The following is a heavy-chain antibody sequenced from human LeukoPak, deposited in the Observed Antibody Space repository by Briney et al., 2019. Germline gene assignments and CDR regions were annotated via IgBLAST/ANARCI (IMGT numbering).Heavy chain of an antibody. D-gene: IGHD6-13*01. V-gene: IGHV4-59*01. Sequence: KPSETLSLTCTVSGGSISSYCWSWIRQPPGKGLEWIGYVYYSGSTNYNPSLKSRVTISVDTSKNQFSLKLSSVTAADTAVYYCAREVGIAAAGDNWFDPWGQGTLVTVSS. CDR2: VYYSGST. J-gene: IGHJ5*02. CDR3: AREVGIAAAGDNWFDP. CDR1: GGSISSYC.